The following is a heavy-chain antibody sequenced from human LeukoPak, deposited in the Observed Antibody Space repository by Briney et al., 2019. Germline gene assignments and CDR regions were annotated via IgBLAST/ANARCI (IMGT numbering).Heavy chain of an antibody. V-gene: IGHV3-48*03. J-gene: IGHJ4*02. Sequence: GGSLRLSCAASGFTFSSYEMNWVRQAPGKGLEWVSYISSSGSTIYYADSVKGRFAISRDNAKNSLYLQMNSLRAEDTAVYYCARVQRRLGELSSPTDYWGQGTLVTVSS. D-gene: IGHD3-16*02. CDR3: ARVQRRLGELSSPTDY. CDR1: GFTFSSYE. CDR2: ISSSGSTI.